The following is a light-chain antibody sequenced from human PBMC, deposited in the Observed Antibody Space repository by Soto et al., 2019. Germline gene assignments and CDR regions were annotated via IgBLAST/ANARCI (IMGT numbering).Light chain of an antibody. V-gene: IGKV1-5*03. CDR2: KAS. Sequence: QMVRCPGPLSGPVGDRVTFHSPDSQTISRWLAWYQQQRGKAPKLLIYKASTLKSGVPSRFSGSGSGTEFTLTISSLQPDDFETYDCQHYNRSSEAFGPGTKVDIK. CDR3: QHYNRSSEA. CDR1: QTISRW. J-gene: IGKJ3*01.